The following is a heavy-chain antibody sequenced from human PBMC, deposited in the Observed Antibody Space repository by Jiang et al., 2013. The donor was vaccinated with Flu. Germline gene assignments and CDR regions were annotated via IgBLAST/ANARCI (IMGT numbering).Heavy chain of an antibody. CDR3: VRDSSAYYYDLGDYSYGMDV. CDR1: GYTFTSYG. CDR2: ISANKGNT. J-gene: IGHJ6*02. V-gene: IGHV1-18*04. Sequence: YGAEVKKPGAAVKVSCKASGYTFTSYGINWVRQAPGQGLEWLGRISANKGNTNYAQKVQGRVTMTTETSTTTAYMELRSLRSDDTAVYYCVRDSSAYYYDLGDYSYGMDVWGQGTTVTVSS. D-gene: IGHD3-22*01.